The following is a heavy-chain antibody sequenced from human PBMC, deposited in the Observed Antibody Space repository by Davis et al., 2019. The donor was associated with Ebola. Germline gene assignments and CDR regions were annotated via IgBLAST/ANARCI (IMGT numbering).Heavy chain of an antibody. CDR3: ANDPSSEALGYYGFDV. D-gene: IGHD1-14*01. CDR1: GFTFDDYD. J-gene: IGHJ6*02. V-gene: IGHV3-23*01. Sequence: GESLKISCAASGFTFDDYDMHWVRQAPGKGLEWVSAITGSGGSTYYADSVKGRFTISRDNSKNTLFLLMSSLRADDTALYYCANDPSSEALGYYGFDVWGHGTTVTVSS. CDR2: ITGSGGST.